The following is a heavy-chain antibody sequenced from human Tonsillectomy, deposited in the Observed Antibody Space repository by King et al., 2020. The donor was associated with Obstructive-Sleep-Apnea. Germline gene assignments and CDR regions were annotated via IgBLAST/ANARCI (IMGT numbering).Heavy chain of an antibody. CDR3: ARGLLYHSYGMDV. CDR1: GFTFSSYA. CDR2: ISYDGSNK. V-gene: IGHV3-30-3*01. J-gene: IGHJ6*02. D-gene: IGHD2/OR15-2a*01. Sequence: VQLVESGGGVVQPGRSLRLSCAASGFTFSSYAMHWVRQAPGKGLEWVAVISYDGSNKYYADSVKGRFTISRDNSKNTLYLQMNSLRAEDTAVYYCARGLLYHSYGMDVWGQGATVTVSS.